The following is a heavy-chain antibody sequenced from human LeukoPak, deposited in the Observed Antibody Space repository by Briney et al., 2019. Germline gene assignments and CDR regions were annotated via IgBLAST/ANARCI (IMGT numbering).Heavy chain of an antibody. CDR2: IIPIFGTA. CDR3: ASPGDGYQILYYFDY. V-gene: IGHV1-69*05. Sequence: ASVKVSCKASGGTFSSYAISWVRQAPGQGLEWMGGIIPIFGTANYAQKFQGRVTITTDESTSTAYMELSSLRSEDTAVYYCASPGDGYQILYYFDYWGQGTLVTVSS. D-gene: IGHD5-24*01. J-gene: IGHJ4*02. CDR1: GGTFSSYA.